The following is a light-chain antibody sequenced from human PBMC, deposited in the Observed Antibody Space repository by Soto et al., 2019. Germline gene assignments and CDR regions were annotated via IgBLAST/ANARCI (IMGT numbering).Light chain of an antibody. CDR2: GVS. CDR3: QQYGDSPLT. Sequence: EIVLTQSPGTVSLSPGERATLSCRASQSVTSSYLAWYQQKPGQAPRLLIYGVSSRATGIPDRFSGSGAGTAFTLTISRLEPEDFAVYYCQQYGDSPLTFGGGTKVDIK. CDR1: QSVTSSY. V-gene: IGKV3-20*01. J-gene: IGKJ4*01.